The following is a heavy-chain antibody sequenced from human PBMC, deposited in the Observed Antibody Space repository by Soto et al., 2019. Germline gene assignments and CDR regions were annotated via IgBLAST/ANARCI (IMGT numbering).Heavy chain of an antibody. CDR1: GYTFHTYG. D-gene: IGHD2-2*01. Sequence: VQLVQSGAEVKKPGASVRLSCKASGYTFHTYGISWVRQAPGQGLEWMGWISTFNGETRYAQKFQARITVTADTSTATGYMGLRSLKSDDTAVYYWARDVGYCSSSTCLIDYWGQGTLVTVAS. V-gene: IGHV1-18*01. CDR3: ARDVGYCSSSTCLIDY. J-gene: IGHJ4*02. CDR2: ISTFNGET.